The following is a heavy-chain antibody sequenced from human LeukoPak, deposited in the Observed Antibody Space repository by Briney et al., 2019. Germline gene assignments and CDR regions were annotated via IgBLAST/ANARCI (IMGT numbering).Heavy chain of an antibody. Sequence: SETLSLTCAVSGGSISSGGYSWSWIRQPPGKGLEWIGYIYHSGSTYYNPSLKSRVTISVDRSKNQFSLKLSSVTAADTAVYYCVTYYFDSSGPKKNYWGQGTLVTVSS. CDR3: VTYYFDSSGPKKNY. CDR2: IYHSGST. D-gene: IGHD3-22*01. CDR1: GGSISSGGYS. J-gene: IGHJ4*02. V-gene: IGHV4-30-2*01.